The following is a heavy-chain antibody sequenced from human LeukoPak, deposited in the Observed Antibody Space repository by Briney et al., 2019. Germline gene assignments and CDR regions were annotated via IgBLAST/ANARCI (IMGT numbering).Heavy chain of an antibody. V-gene: IGHV3-23*01. D-gene: IGHD1-1*01. J-gene: IGHJ4*02. CDR2: ISGSGGST. CDR3: AREGRDTTIDY. CDR1: GFTFSSYA. Sequence: GGSLRLSCAASGFTFSSYAMSWVRQAPGKGLEWVSAISGSGGSTYYADSVKGRFTISRDNAKNTLYLQMNSLRGEDTAVYYCAREGRDTTIDYWGQGTLVTVSS.